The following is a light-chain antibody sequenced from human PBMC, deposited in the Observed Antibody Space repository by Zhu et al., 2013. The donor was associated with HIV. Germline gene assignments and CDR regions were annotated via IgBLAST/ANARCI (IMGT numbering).Light chain of an antibody. V-gene: IGKV3-20*01. CDR3: QQYGSSPRT. J-gene: IGKJ1*01. CDR1: QSVTNY. CDR2: ATS. Sequence: EIVLTQSPATLSLSPGERATLSCRASQSVTNYLAWYQQKPGQAPRLLIYATSSLQSGVPSRFSGSGSGTDFTLTISRLEPEDFAVYYCQQYGSSPRTFGQGTKVEIK.